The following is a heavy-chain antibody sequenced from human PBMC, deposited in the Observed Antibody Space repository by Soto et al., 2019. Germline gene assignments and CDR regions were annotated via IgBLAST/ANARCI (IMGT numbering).Heavy chain of an antibody. J-gene: IGHJ4*02. V-gene: IGHV3-23*01. CDR3: AKDVYSYGSSDFDY. Sequence: EVQLLESGGGLVQPGGSLRLSCAASGFTFSRYAMSWVRQAPGKGLEWVSAVSGSGGSTNYADSVKGRFTISRDNSKNTLYLQMNSLRAEDTAVYYCAKDVYSYGSSDFDYWGQGTLVTVSS. CDR1: GFTFSRYA. CDR2: VSGSGGST. D-gene: IGHD5-18*01.